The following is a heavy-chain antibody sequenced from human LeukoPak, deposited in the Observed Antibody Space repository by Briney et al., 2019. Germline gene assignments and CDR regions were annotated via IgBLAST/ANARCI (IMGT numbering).Heavy chain of an antibody. D-gene: IGHD3-22*01. CDR3: ARESRPTFYYDSSGYYPDY. CDR2: IYYSGST. CDR1: GGSISSGDYY. J-gene: IGHJ4*02. Sequence: SETLSLTCTVSGGSISSGDYYWSWIRQPPGKGLEWIGYIYYSGSTFYNPSPKSRVIISVDTSKNQFSLKLSSVTAADTAVYYCARESRPTFYYDSSGYYPDYWGQGTLVTVSS. V-gene: IGHV4-30-4*01.